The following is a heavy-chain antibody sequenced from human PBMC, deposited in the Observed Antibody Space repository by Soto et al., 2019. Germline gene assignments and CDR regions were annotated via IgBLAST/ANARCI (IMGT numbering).Heavy chain of an antibody. CDR3: GREERNGFDS. CDR1: GYTFTGYY. V-gene: IGHV1-2*02. J-gene: IGHJ5*01. Sequence: QVQLVQSGAEVQKPGASVKVSCTASGYTFTGYYMHWVRQAPGQGLAWMGWINPNTGDTKYAQRFQGRVTVTRDTSSSTAYMELRRLTSDDTAVYYCGREERNGFDSWGQGTLVTVSS. CDR2: INPNTGDT.